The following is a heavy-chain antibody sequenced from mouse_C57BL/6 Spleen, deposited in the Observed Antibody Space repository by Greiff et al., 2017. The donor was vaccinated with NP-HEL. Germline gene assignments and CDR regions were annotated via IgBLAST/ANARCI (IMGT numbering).Heavy chain of an antibody. CDR1: GYSITSGYY. D-gene: IGHD3-2*02. CDR3: ARDGGSGYVGGSDY. J-gene: IGHJ2*01. CDR2: ISYDGSN. Sequence: EVQLQESGPGLVKPSQSLSLTCSVTGYSITSGYYWNWIRQFPGNKLEWMGYISYDGSNNYNPSLKNRISITRDTSKNQFFLKLNSVTTEDTATYYCARDGGSGYVGGSDYWGQGTTLTVSS. V-gene: IGHV3-6*01.